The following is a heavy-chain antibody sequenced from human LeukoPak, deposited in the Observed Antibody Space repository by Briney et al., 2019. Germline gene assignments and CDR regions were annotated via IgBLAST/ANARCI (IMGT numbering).Heavy chain of an antibody. CDR2: ISYDGSNK. CDR3: ARDHGMDV. CDR1: GFTFSSYA. V-gene: IGHV3-30-3*01. J-gene: IGHJ6*02. Sequence: GGSLRPSCAASGFTFSSYAMHWVRQAPGKGLEWVAVISYDGSNKYYADSVKGRFTISRDNSKNTLYLQMNSLRAEDTAVYYCARDHGMDVWGQGTTVTVSS.